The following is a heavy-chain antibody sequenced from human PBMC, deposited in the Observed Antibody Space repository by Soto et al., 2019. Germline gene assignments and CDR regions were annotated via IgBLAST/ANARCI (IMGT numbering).Heavy chain of an antibody. D-gene: IGHD3-10*01. CDR1: GFTFSNYA. J-gene: IGHJ5*02. CDR3: AKFYCGDYSNTYPLDP. CDR2: ISSSGGST. Sequence: EVQLLESGGGLVQPGGSLRLSCAASGFTFSNYAMSWVRQAPGKGLEWVSAISSSGGSTYYADSVKGRFTISRDNSKSTLYLQINRRRASDMPVYYSAKFYCGDYSNTYPLDPWGQGRQVTVSS. V-gene: IGHV3-23*01.